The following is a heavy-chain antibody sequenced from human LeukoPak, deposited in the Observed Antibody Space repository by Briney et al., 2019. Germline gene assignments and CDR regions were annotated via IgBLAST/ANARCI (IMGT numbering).Heavy chain of an antibody. J-gene: IGHJ3*01. CDR3: ARDVKGDRAFDV. CDR1: GFSLRDYD. V-gene: IGHV3-11*01. Sequence: PGGSLSLSCAAFGFSLRDYDISWIRQAPGKGLEWVSHTVTSSGAIYHADSVKGRFTISRDNAKNPVSLQLNNLRAEDTALYYCARDVKGDRAFDVWGHGTMVTVSS. CDR2: TVTSSGAI.